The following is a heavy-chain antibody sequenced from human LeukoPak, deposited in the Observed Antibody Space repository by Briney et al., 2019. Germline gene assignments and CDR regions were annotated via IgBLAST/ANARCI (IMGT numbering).Heavy chain of an antibody. D-gene: IGHD2-2*01. CDR1: GYTFTSYA. CDR2: INANTGNP. Sequence: ASVKVSCKASGYTFTSYAMNWVRQAPGQGLEWMGGINANTGNPTYAQGFTGRFVFSLDTSVSTAYLQISSLKAEDTAVYYCARDVVGYCSSTSCYPYAFDIWGQGTMVTVSS. CDR3: ARDVVGYCSSTSCYPYAFDI. J-gene: IGHJ3*02. V-gene: IGHV7-4-1*02.